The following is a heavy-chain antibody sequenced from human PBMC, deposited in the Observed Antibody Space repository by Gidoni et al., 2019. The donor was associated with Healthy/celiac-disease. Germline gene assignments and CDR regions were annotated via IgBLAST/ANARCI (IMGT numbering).Heavy chain of an antibody. V-gene: IGHV3-21*01. D-gene: IGHD2-21*02. CDR1: GFTFRSYS. CDR2: ISSSSSYI. Sequence: EVQLVESGGGLVKPGGSLRLSCAASGFTFRSYSMNWVRQAPGKGLAWVSSISSSSSYIYYADSVKGRFTISRDNAKNSLYLQMNSLRAEDTAVYYCARAPLFEVVTATPYYYYGMDVWGQGTTVTVSS. J-gene: IGHJ6*02. CDR3: ARAPLFEVVTATPYYYYGMDV.